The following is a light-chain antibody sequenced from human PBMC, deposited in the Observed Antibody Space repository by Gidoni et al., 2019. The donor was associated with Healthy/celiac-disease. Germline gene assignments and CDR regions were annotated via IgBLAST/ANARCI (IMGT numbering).Light chain of an antibody. CDR2: EVS. CDR3: SSYTSSSTVV. V-gene: IGLV2-14*01. J-gene: IGLJ2*01. CDR1: SSDVGGYNY. Sequence: QSALTQPASLSGSPGQSITISCTGTSSDVGGYNYVSWYQQHPGKAPKLMIYEVSNRPSGVSNRFSGSKPGNTASLTISGLQAEDEADYYCSSYTSSSTVVFGGGTKLTVL.